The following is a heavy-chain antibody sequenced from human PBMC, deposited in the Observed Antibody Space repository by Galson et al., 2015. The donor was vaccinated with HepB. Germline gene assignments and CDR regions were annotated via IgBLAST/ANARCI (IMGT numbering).Heavy chain of an antibody. CDR2: IKQDGSEK. J-gene: IGHJ3*02. D-gene: IGHD3-3*01. CDR1: GFTFSSYW. Sequence: SLRLSCAASGFTFSSYWMSWVRQAPGKGLEWVANIKQDGSEKYYVDSVKGRFTISRDNAKNSLYLQMNSLRAEDTAVYYCARVGRYYDFWSDQGDAFDIWGQGTMVTVSS. V-gene: IGHV3-7*03. CDR3: ARVGRYYDFWSDQGDAFDI.